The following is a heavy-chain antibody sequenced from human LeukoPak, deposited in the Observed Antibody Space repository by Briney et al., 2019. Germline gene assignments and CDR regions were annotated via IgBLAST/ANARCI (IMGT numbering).Heavy chain of an antibody. J-gene: IGHJ4*02. CDR2: IGYDGSNK. CDR1: GFAFSSNG. D-gene: IGHD5-12*01. V-gene: IGHV3-33*01. Sequence: GGALRLSCAASGFAFSSNGMHWGRRAPGKGREGVEGIGYDGSNKYYADSVKGRFTISRDNSKNTLYLQMNSLRAEDTAVYYCARDRKFGLRGYDPEFAYWGQGTLVTVSS. CDR3: ARDRKFGLRGYDPEFAY.